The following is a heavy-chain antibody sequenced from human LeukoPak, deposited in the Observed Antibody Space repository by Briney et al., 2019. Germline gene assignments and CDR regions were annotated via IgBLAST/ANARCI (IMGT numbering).Heavy chain of an antibody. CDR1: GFTFSSYA. V-gene: IGHV3-23*01. Sequence: GGSLRLSCAASGFTFSSYAMSWVRQAPGKGLQWVSGISGSGGSTYYADSVKGRFTISRDNSKNTLYVQMNSLRADDTAVYYCAKSRGSGLFDYWGQGTLVTVSS. CDR2: ISGSGGST. CDR3: AKSRGSGLFDY. D-gene: IGHD3-10*01. J-gene: IGHJ4*02.